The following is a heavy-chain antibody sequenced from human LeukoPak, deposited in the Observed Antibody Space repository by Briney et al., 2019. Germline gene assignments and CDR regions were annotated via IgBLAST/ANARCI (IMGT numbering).Heavy chain of an antibody. D-gene: IGHD4-23*01. J-gene: IGHJ4*02. V-gene: IGHV3-23*01. Sequence: KGRXWVSSLTTDGGSTQYADSVTGRFTISRDNSKNTLYLQMNSLRAEDTALYYCAKSLVRWAFDYWGQGILVTVSS. CDR2: LTTDGGST. CDR3: AKSLVRWAFDY.